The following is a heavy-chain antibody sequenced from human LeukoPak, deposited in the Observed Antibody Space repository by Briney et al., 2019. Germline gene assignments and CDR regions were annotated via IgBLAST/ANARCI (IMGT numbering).Heavy chain of an antibody. CDR2: ISGSGGST. V-gene: IGHV3-23*01. CDR1: GFTFSSYA. D-gene: IGHD2-2*01. J-gene: IGHJ6*02. CDR3: AKGSCSSTSCYPSSYYGMDV. Sequence: GGSLRLSCAASGFTFSSYAMSWVRQAPGKGLEWVSAISGSGGSTYYADSVKGRFTTSRDNSKNTLYLQMNSLRAEDTAVYYCAKGSCSSTSCYPSSYYGMDVWGQGTTVTVSS.